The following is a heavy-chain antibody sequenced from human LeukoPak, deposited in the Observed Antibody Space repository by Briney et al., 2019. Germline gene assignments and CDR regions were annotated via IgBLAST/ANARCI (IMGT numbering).Heavy chain of an antibody. CDR2: ISGSGGST. D-gene: IGHD3-22*01. CDR3: AKIDYYDSSGLFDY. CDR1: GFTFSSYA. Sequence: TGGSLRLSCAASGFTFSSYAMSWVRQAPGKGLEWVSAISGSGGSTYYADSVKGRFTISRDNSKNTLYLQMNSLRAEDTAVYYCAKIDYYDSSGLFDYWGQGTLVTVSS. V-gene: IGHV3-23*01. J-gene: IGHJ4*02.